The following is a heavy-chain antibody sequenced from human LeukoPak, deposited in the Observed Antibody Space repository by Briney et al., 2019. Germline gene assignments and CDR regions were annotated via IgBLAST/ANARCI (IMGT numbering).Heavy chain of an antibody. CDR2: IYYSGST. V-gene: IGHV4-39*07. CDR3: ASLKAGLIDY. J-gene: IGHJ4*02. CDR1: GGSISSSSYY. Sequence: SETLSLTCTVSGGSISSSSYYWGWIRQPPGKGLEWIGSIYYSGSTYYNPSLKSRVTISVDTSKNQFSLKLSSVTAADTAVYYCASLKAGLIDYWGQGTLVTVSP. D-gene: IGHD3-16*01.